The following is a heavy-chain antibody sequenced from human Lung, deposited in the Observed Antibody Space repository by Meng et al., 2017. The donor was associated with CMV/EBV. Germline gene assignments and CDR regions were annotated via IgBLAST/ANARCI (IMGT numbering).Heavy chain of an antibody. CDR3: AKSYYGSYESLDD. Sequence: KASGYKFNNYYMHWVRQAPGHGLEWMGISNARGGTTTYAQKFQGRVTMTRDTSTSTLYMELSSLRSEDTAVYYCAKSYYGSYESLDDWGQGTLVTVSS. D-gene: IGHD3-10*01. J-gene: IGHJ4*02. CDR1: GYKFNNYY. V-gene: IGHV1-46*02. CDR2: SNARGGTT.